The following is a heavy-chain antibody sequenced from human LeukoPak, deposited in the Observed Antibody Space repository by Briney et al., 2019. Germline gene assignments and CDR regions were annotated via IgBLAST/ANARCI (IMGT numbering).Heavy chain of an antibody. CDR3: ARRGCPPAP. CDR1: GGSISSSSYY. CDR2: VYYSGTT. J-gene: IGHJ5*02. V-gene: IGHV4-39*01. Sequence: SETLSLTCNVSGGSISSSSYYWGWIRQPPGKGPEWIGNVYYSGTTCYSPSLKSRVTMFMDMSKNQYSLKLSSVTAADTAVYYCARRGCPPAPWGQGILVTVSS. D-gene: IGHD3-22*01.